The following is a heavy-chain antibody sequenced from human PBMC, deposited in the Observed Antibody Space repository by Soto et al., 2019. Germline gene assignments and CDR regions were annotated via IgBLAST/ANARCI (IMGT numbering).Heavy chain of an antibody. CDR2: IKSKTDGGTT. CDR1: GFTFSNAW. CDR3: TTNYTTYHDFWSGYSYFDF. Sequence: GGSLRLSCAASGFTFSNAWMSWVRQAPGKGLEWVGRIKSKTDGGTTHYAAPVKDRFTISRDDSKNTLYLQMNSLKTEDTAMYYCTTNYTTYHDFWSGYSYFDFWGQGTLVTVSS. V-gene: IGHV3-15*01. J-gene: IGHJ4*02. D-gene: IGHD3-3*01.